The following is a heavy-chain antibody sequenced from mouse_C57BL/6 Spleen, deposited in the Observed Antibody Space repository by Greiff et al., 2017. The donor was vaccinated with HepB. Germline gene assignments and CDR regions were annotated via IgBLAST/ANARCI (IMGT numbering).Heavy chain of an antibody. CDR2: ISSGSSTI. J-gene: IGHJ3*01. CDR1: GFTFSDYG. Sequence: EVQLVESGGGLVKPGGSLKLSCAASGFTFSDYGMHWVRQAPEKGLEWVAYISSGSSTIYYADTVKGRFTISRDNAKNTLFLQMTSLRSEDTAMYYCARVDDGYYVDAYWGQGTLVTVSA. CDR3: ARVDDGYYVDAY. V-gene: IGHV5-17*01. D-gene: IGHD2-3*01.